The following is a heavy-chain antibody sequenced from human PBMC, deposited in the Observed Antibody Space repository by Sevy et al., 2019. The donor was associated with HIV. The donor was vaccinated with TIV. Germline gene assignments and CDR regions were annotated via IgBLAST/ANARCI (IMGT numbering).Heavy chain of an antibody. J-gene: IGHJ6*02. V-gene: IGHV3-23*01. Sequence: GGSLRLSCAASGFTFSSYAMSWVRQAPGKGLEWVSAISGSGGSTYYADSVKGRFTISRDNSKNTLYLQMNSLRAEDTAVYYCAKDEGMEVIGSIYKYHFYGFDVWGLGTTVTVSS. CDR1: GFTFSSYA. CDR3: AKDEGMEVIGSIYKYHFYGFDV. D-gene: IGHD3-10*01. CDR2: ISGSGGST.